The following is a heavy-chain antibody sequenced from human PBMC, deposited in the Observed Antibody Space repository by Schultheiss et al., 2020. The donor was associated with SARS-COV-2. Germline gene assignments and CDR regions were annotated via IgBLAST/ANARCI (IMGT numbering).Heavy chain of an antibody. V-gene: IGHV1-2*06. D-gene: IGHD5-24*01. CDR3: AREGGRDGYKVLAFDI. J-gene: IGHJ3*02. Sequence: ASVKVSCKASGYTFTNYYMHWVRQAPGQGLEWMGRINPNSGGTNYAQKFQGRVTMTRDTSISTAYMELSRLRSDDTAVYYCAREGGRDGYKVLAFDIWGQGTMVTVSS. CDR2: INPNSGGT. CDR1: GYTFTNYY.